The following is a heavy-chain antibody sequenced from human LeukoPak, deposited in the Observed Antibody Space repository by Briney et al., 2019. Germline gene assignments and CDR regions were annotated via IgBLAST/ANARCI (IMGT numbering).Heavy chain of an antibody. D-gene: IGHD2-8*01. Sequence: GGSLRLSCAASGFTFGAYAMSWVRQVPGKGLEWVSSISISGEYISYTDSVKGRFTISRDNSKNTLYLQMNSLRAEDTAVFYCAKVRGTPYCANGVCSPYYYSAMEVWGQGTTVTVSS. CDR1: GFTFGAYA. V-gene: IGHV3-23*01. CDR3: AKVRGTPYCANGVCSPYYYSAMEV. J-gene: IGHJ6*02. CDR2: ISISGEYI.